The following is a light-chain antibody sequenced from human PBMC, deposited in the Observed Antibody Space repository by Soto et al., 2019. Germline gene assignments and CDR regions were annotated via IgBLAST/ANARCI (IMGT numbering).Light chain of an antibody. V-gene: IGKV1-5*03. Sequence: DIQMTQSPSTLSASVGDRVTITCRASQSISPWLAWYQQKPGKAPNLLIYKASDLESGVPSRFSGSGSGTEFTLTISSXQPDDFATYYCQQYHSYSYTFGQGTKVDIK. J-gene: IGKJ2*01. CDR1: QSISPW. CDR3: QQYHSYSYT. CDR2: KAS.